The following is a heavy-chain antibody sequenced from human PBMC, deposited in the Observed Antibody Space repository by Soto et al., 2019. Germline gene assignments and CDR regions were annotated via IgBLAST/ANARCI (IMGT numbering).Heavy chain of an antibody. CDR2: ISGSGGST. CDR3: AKDLGPPGGFDL. Sequence: EVQLLESGGGLVQPGGSLRLSCAASGFTFSSYAMSWVRQAPGKGLEWVSAISGSGGSTNYADSVKGRFTISRDNSRNTLYLQMNSLRAEDTAVYYCAKDLGPPGGFDLWGRGTLVTVSS. D-gene: IGHD3-3*01. CDR1: GFTFSSYA. J-gene: IGHJ2*01. V-gene: IGHV3-23*01.